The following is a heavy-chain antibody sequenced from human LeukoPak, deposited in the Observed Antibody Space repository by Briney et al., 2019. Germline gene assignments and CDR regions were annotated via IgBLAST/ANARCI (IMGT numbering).Heavy chain of an antibody. CDR1: GFTFSRYT. J-gene: IGHJ4*02. V-gene: IGHV3-48*02. Sequence: GGSLRLSCAAPGFTFSRYTMTWVRQAPGKGLEWVSYISSGSRTIYNADSVKGRFTISRDNAKNVLSLQMNSLRDEDTAVYYCARVDDSGSYSGIDYWGQGTLVTVSS. CDR2: ISSGSRTI. CDR3: ARVDDSGSYSGIDY. D-gene: IGHD1-26*01.